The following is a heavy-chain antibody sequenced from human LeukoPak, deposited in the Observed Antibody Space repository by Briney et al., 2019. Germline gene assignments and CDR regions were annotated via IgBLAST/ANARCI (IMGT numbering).Heavy chain of an antibody. V-gene: IGHV1-2*02. D-gene: IGHD1-7*01. CDR2: INPNSGGT. CDR3: TKAGTTSLWYYNMDV. CDR1: GYTFTDYY. Sequence: ASVKVSCKASGYTFTDYYIHWVRPAPGQGPEWMGWINPNSGGTNYAQKFQGRVTMTRDTSITTAYMELRRLRSDDTATYYCTKAGTTSLWYYNMDVWGKGTTVTVSS. J-gene: IGHJ6*03.